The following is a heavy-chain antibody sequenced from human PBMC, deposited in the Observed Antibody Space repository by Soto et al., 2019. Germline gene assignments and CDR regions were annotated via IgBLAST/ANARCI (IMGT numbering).Heavy chain of an antibody. CDR2: IYYSEST. Sequence: QVQLQESGPGLVKPSQTLSLTCTVSGGSISSGGYYWSWIRQHPGKGLEWIGYIYYSESTYYNPSLKSRVTISVDTSKNQFSLKLSSVTAAATDVYYCARLYGGTLLDYWGQGTLVTVSS. CDR1: GGSISSGGYY. D-gene: IGHD4-17*01. J-gene: IGHJ4*02. CDR3: ARLYGGTLLDY. V-gene: IGHV4-31*03.